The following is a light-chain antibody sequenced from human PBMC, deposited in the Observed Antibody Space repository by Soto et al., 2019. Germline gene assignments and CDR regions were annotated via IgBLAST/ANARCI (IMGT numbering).Light chain of an antibody. Sequence: EIVMTQSPATLSVSPGERATLSCRASQSVRSNLAWFQQKPGQAPRLLIYDASTRAAGIPARFSGSGSGTEFTLTISSLQSEDFAMYYCQQYNNWPRTFGQGTKVEIK. V-gene: IGKV3-15*01. CDR1: QSVRSN. CDR3: QQYNNWPRT. J-gene: IGKJ1*01. CDR2: DAS.